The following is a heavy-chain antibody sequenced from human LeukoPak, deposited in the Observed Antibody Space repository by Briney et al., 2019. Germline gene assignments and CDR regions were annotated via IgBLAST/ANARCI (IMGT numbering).Heavy chain of an antibody. J-gene: IGHJ4*02. V-gene: IGHV3-30-3*01. CDR1: GFTFSSYA. CDR2: ISFDGNHK. D-gene: IGHD1-26*01. Sequence: GRSLRLSCAASGFTFSSYAMHWVRQAPGKGLEGVAFISFDGNHKYYTDSVKGRFTISRDNSKNTLYVQKNTLRAEDTAVYYCARVVGGTWLIDCWGQGTLVTVSS. CDR3: ARVVGGTWLIDC.